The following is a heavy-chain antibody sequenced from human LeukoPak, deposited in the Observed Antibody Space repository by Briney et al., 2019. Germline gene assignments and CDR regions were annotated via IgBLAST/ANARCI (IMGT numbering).Heavy chain of an antibody. V-gene: IGHV3-30*01. CDR3: ARDWRDFATIYGGFDY. D-gene: IGHD3-10*02. CDR2: ISFDGTNE. Sequence: GRSLTLSCAASGFIFSNYPMHWVRQAPGKGREWVALISFDGTNEYYADSVKGRFTISRDNSKNTVFLQMNGLTAEDTAVYYCARDWRDFATIYGGFDYWGQGTLVTVSS. J-gene: IGHJ4*02. CDR1: GFIFSNYP.